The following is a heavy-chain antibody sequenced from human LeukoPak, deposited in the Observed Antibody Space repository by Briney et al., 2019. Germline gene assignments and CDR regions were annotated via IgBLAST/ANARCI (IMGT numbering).Heavy chain of an antibody. CDR1: GGSISSYY. V-gene: IGHV4-59*08. J-gene: IGHJ6*03. CDR2: IYYSGST. D-gene: IGHD3-22*01. Sequence: SGTLSLTCTVSGGSISSYYWSWIRQPPGKGLEWIGYIYYSGSTNYNPSLKSRVTISVDTSKNQFSLKLSSVTAADTAVYYCASATYYYDSSGYHGYYYYMDVWGKGTTVTVSS. CDR3: ASATYYYDSSGYHGYYYYMDV.